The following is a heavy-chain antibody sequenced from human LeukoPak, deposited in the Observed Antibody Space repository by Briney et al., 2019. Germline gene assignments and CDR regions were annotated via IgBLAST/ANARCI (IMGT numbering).Heavy chain of an antibody. Sequence: GGSLRLSCAASGFTFSSYTMTWVRQAPGKGLEWVSYISGSSTTIYYADSVKGRFTISRDNAKNSLYLQMNSLRDEDTAVYYCARDVLSYGDSEVDYWGQGTLVTVSS. D-gene: IGHD2-2*01. J-gene: IGHJ4*02. CDR2: ISGSSTTI. CDR3: ARDVLSYGDSEVDY. V-gene: IGHV3-48*02. CDR1: GFTFSSYT.